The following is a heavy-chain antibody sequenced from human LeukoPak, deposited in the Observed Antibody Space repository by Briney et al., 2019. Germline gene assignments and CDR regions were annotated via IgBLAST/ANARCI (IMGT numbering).Heavy chain of an antibody. V-gene: IGHV3-7*01. D-gene: IGHD3-22*01. Sequence: GGSLRLSCAASGFTFSSYWLSWVRQAPGKGLEWLANIKEDGSEKYYVDSVKGRFTISRDNAKNSLYLQMNSLRAEDTAVYYCASGRTAYDRSGWGAFDIWGQGTMVTVSS. CDR2: IKEDGSEK. CDR3: ASGRTAYDRSGWGAFDI. J-gene: IGHJ3*02. CDR1: GFTFSSYW.